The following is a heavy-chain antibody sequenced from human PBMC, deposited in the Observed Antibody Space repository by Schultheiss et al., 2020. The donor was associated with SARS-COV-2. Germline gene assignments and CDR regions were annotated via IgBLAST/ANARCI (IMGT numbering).Heavy chain of an antibody. V-gene: IGHV4-61*08. J-gene: IGHJ4*02. Sequence: GSLRLSCTVSGGSISSGGYYWSWIRQHPGKGLEWIGYIYYSGSTNYNPSLQSRVTLSIDTSRNQFSLNLRSVTAADTAVYYCARHHCQRCQLGNWGQGTLVTVSS. D-gene: IGHD4/OR15-4a*01. CDR2: IYYSGST. CDR1: GGSISSGGYY. CDR3: ARHHCQRCQLGN.